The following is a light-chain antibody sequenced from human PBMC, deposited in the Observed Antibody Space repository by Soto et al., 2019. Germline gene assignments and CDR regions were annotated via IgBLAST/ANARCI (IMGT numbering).Light chain of an antibody. CDR2: GAS. Sequence: EIVMTQSPATLSVSPGEGATLSCRASQSVSSNLAWYQQKPGQAPRLLIFGASTRATGIPARFSGSGSGAEFSLTISALLSEDFAIYYCQQYSNWPLTFGGGTKVDIK. CDR1: QSVSSN. V-gene: IGKV3-15*01. CDR3: QQYSNWPLT. J-gene: IGKJ4*01.